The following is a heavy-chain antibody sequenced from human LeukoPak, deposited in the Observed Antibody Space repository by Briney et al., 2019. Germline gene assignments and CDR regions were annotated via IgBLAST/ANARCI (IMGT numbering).Heavy chain of an antibody. D-gene: IGHD5-12*01. CDR2: VSGNGVST. Sequence: PGGSLRLSCSASGFTFSNYALHWVRQAPGKGLEYVSGVSGNGVSTYYADSLQGRFTISRDNSKDTLYLQMSSLRAEDTAVYYCVKAAGGYGGYYFDYWGQGTLVTVSS. CDR1: GFTFSNYA. CDR3: VKAAGGYGGYYFDY. V-gene: IGHV3-64*03. J-gene: IGHJ4*02.